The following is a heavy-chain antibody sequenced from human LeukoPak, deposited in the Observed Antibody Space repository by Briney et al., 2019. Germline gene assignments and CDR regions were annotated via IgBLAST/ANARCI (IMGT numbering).Heavy chain of an antibody. J-gene: IGHJ5*02. V-gene: IGHV1-69*04. CDR1: GGTFSSYA. D-gene: IGHD6-13*01. Sequence: ASVKVSCKASGGTFSSYAISWVRQAPGQGLEWMGRIIPILGIANYAQKFQGRVTITADKSTSTAYMELSSLRSEDTAVYYCANEYSSSFGRVSWFDPWGQGTLVTVSS. CDR2: IIPILGIA. CDR3: ANEYSSSFGRVSWFDP.